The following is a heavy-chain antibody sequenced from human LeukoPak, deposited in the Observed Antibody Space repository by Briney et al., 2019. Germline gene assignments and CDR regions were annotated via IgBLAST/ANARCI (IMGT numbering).Heavy chain of an antibody. J-gene: IGHJ6*02. CDR3: ARGGSITMVRGVTRYYYYGMDV. CDR2: ISYDGSNK. V-gene: IGHV3-30-3*01. Sequence: PGRSLRLSCAASGFTFSSYAMHWVRQAPGKGLEWVAVISYDGSNKYYADSVKGRFTISRDNSKNTLYLQMNSLRAEDTAVYYCARGGSITMVRGVTRYYYYGMDVWGQGTTVTVSS. CDR1: GFTFSSYA. D-gene: IGHD3-10*01.